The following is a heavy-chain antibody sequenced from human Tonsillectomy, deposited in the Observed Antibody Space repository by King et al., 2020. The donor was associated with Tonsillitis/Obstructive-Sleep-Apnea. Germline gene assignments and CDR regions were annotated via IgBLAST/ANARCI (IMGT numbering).Heavy chain of an antibody. J-gene: IGHJ4*02. CDR3: TTGYCTNGVCYSPDY. CDR2: IKSKTDGGTT. CDR1: GFTFSNAW. Sequence: VQLVESGGGLVKPGGSLRLSCAASGFTFSNAWMSWVRQAPGKGLEWVGRIKSKTDGGTTDYAAPVKGRFTISRDDSKNPLYLQMNSLKTEDTAVYYCTTGYCTNGVCYSPDYWGQGTLVTVSS. V-gene: IGHV3-15*01. D-gene: IGHD2-8*01.